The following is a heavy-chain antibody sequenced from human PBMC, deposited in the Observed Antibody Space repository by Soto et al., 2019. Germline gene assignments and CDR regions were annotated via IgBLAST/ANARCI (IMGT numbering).Heavy chain of an antibody. D-gene: IGHD4-17*01. V-gene: IGHV3-15*01. J-gene: IGHJ4*02. CDR3: THDYGDYRYYFDY. CDR1: GFTFSYAW. Sequence: LRLSCVASGFTFSYAWMSWVRQAPGKGPEWVGRIKSKTDGGTTDYPAPVKGRFTLSRDDSKNTVYLQMNSLKTEDTAIYYCTHDYGDYRYYFDYWGQGTLVTVSS. CDR2: IKSKTDGGTT.